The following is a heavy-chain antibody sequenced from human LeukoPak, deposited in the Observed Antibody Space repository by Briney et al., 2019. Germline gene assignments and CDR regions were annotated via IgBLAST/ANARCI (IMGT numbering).Heavy chain of an antibody. V-gene: IGHV3-66*02. D-gene: IGHD6-13*01. Sequence: GGSLRLSCAASGFTVSSNYMSWVRQAPGKGLECVSVIYSGGSTYYGDSVKGRFTISRDNSKNRLYLQINSLRAKDTAVYYCARGGAAAGWCMDVWGQGTTVTVSS. CDR3: ARGGAAAGWCMDV. CDR1: GFTVSSNY. CDR2: IYSGGST. J-gene: IGHJ6*02.